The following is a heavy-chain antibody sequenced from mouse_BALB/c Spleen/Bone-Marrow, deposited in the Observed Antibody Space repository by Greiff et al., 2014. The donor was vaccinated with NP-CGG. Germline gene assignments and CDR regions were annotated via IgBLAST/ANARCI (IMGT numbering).Heavy chain of an antibody. V-gene: IGHV1-14*01. CDR2: INPYNDGT. D-gene: IGHD1-1*01. CDR1: GYTFTSYV. J-gene: IGHJ4*01. Sequence: VQLQQSGPELAKPGASVKMSCKASGYTFTSYVMHWVKQKPGQGLEWIGYINPYNDGTKYNEKFKGKATLTSDKSSSTAYMELSSLTSEDSAVYYCAREGGYYGSLYAMDYWGQGASVTVSS. CDR3: AREGGYYGSLYAMDY.